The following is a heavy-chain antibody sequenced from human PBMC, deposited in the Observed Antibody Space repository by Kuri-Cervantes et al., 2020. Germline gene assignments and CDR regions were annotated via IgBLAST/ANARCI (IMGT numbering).Heavy chain of an antibody. CDR2: ISYDGSNK. D-gene: IGHD1-26*01. CDR1: GFTFSSYA. CDR3: ARDPILWGATYFDY. V-gene: IGHV3-30-3*01. Sequence: GESLKISCVASGFTFSSYAMHWDRQAPGKGLEWVAVISYDGSNKYYADSVKGRFTISRDNSKNTLYLQMNRLRAEDTAVYYCARDPILWGATYFDYWGQGTLVTVSS. J-gene: IGHJ4*02.